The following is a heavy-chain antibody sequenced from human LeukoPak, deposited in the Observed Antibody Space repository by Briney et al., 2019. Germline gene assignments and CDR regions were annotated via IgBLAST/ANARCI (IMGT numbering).Heavy chain of an antibody. CDR3: AREVHYDILTGYPYGMDV. V-gene: IGHV3-66*01. D-gene: IGHD3-9*01. CDR2: IYSGGST. CDR1: GFTFSSYG. Sequence: GGSLRLSCAASGFTFSSYGMHWVRQAPGKGLEWVSVIYSGGSTYYADSVKGRFTISRDNSKNTLYLQMNSLRAEDTAVYYCAREVHYDILTGYPYGMDVWGQGTTVTVSS. J-gene: IGHJ6*02.